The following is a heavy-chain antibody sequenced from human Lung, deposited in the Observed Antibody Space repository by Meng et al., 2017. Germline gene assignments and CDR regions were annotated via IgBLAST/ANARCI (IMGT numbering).Heavy chain of an antibody. Sequence: VHLVQSGAEVKRPGASVKVSCKPSGYNFPDYYIHWVRRAPGQGLEWMGRINPKSGDTHYAQKFQARVTMTGDTSISTAYMELSGLRSDDTAMYYCARDEDISAAGKLFGDYWGQGTLVTVSS. CDR2: INPKSGDT. CDR1: GYNFPDYY. CDR3: ARDEDISAAGKLFGDY. V-gene: IGHV1-2*06. J-gene: IGHJ4*02. D-gene: IGHD6-25*01.